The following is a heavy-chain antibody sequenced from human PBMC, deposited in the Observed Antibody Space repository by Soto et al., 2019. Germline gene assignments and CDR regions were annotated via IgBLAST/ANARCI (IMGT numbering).Heavy chain of an antibody. V-gene: IGHV3-30*09. CDR2: VSYDGSNR. CDR3: VRDRSSFYCSGSICSIDPHFDF. J-gene: IGHJ4*02. D-gene: IGHD2-2*01. CDR1: GFTFNSYV. Sequence: GGSLRLSCAASGFTFNSYVMHWVRQAPGKGLEWVAVVSYDGSNRYYAASVKGRFAISRDNSKNTLYLQMNSLRAEDTAIYHCVRDRSSFYCSGSICSIDPHFDFWGQGALVTVSS.